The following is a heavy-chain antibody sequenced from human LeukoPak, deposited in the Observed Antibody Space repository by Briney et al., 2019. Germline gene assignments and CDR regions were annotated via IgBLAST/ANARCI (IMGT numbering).Heavy chain of an antibody. J-gene: IGHJ4*02. CDR1: GGTFSSYA. V-gene: IGHV1-69*13. CDR3: ARIATTVTTEADY. D-gene: IGHD4-17*01. CDR2: IIPIFGTA. Sequence: GASVKVSCKASGGTFSSYAISWVRQAPGQGLEWMGGIIPIFGTANYAQKFQGRVTITADESTSTAYMELSSLRSEDTAVYYCARIATTVTTEADYWGQGTLVTVSS.